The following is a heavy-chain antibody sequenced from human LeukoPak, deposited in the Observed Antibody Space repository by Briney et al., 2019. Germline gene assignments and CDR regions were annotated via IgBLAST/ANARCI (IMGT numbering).Heavy chain of an antibody. CDR1: GDSVSSNSAA. CDR3: AREIAAAGTTFYYFDY. J-gene: IGHJ4*02. Sequence: SQTLSLTCAISGDSVSSNSAAWNWIRQSPSRGLEWLGRTYCRSKWNNDYAVSVKSRITINPDTSKNQFSLQLNSVTPEDTAVYYCAREIAAAGTTFYYFDYWGQGTLVTVSS. CDR2: TYCRSKWNN. D-gene: IGHD6-13*01. V-gene: IGHV6-1*01.